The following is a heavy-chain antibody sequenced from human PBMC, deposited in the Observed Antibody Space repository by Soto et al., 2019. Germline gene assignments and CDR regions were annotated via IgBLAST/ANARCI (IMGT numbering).Heavy chain of an antibody. D-gene: IGHD6-19*01. V-gene: IGHV3-33*01. CDR1: GFTFSSYG. Sequence: GGSLRLSCAASGFTFSSYGMHWVRQAPGKGLEWVAVIWYDGSNKYYADSVKGRFTISRDNSKNTLYLQMNSLRAEDTAVYYCASTTYIAVAGYYFDYWGQGTLVTVSS. CDR2: IWYDGSNK. CDR3: ASTTYIAVAGYYFDY. J-gene: IGHJ4*02.